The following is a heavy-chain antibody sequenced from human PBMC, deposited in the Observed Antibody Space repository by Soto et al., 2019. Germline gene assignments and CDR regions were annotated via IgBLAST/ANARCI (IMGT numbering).Heavy chain of an antibody. J-gene: IGHJ6*02. D-gene: IGHD6-13*01. CDR1: GFTFSSYA. Sequence: QPGGSLRLSCAASGFTFSSYAMSWVRQAPGKGLEWVSAISGSGGSTYYADSVKGRFTISRDNSKNTLYLQMNSLRAEDTAVYYCAKELEQQLVFDYYYGMDVWGQGTTVTVSS. V-gene: IGHV3-23*01. CDR3: AKELEQQLVFDYYYGMDV. CDR2: ISGSGGST.